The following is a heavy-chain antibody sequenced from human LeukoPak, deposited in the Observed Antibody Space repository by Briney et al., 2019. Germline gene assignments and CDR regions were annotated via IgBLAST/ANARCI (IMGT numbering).Heavy chain of an antibody. CDR3: ARLWRTTFDY. D-gene: IGHD2/OR15-2a*01. V-gene: IGHV4-59*08. Sequence: PSETLSLTCSVSGDSFSSYYWSWIRQPPGKGLEWIGYIDYSGDTNYSPALKSRVTISVDTSKKQLSLRLSSVTAADTGVYYCARLWRTTFDYWGQGRLVTVSS. J-gene: IGHJ4*02. CDR1: GDSFSSYY. CDR2: IDYSGDT.